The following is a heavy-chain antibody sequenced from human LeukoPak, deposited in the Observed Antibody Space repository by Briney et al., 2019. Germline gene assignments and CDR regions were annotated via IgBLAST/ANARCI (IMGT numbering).Heavy chain of an antibody. CDR2: SSTSSSNI. J-gene: IGHJ3*02. V-gene: IGHV3-21*01. D-gene: IGHD5-24*01. CDR3: VREGGLQSLDI. CDR1: GFTFSNYN. Sequence: GGSLRLSCAVSGFTFSNYNMNWVRQAPGKGLEWVSFSSTSSSNIYYADSVKGRFTISRDNGKNSQYLQMNSLRAEDTAVYYCVREGGLQSLDIWGQGTMVTVSS.